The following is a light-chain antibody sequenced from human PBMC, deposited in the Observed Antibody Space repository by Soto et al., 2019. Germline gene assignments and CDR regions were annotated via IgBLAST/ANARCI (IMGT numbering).Light chain of an antibody. CDR2: GAS. CDR1: QSVSSNY. CDR3: QQYGTSLYT. V-gene: IGKV3-20*01. Sequence: EIVLTQSPGTLSLSPGERATLSCRASQSVSSNYLAWYQQKPGQAPRLLIYGASSRATVIPDRFSVSGSGTDFTITISRLEPEDFAVYYCQQYGTSLYTFGQGTKLEIK. J-gene: IGKJ2*01.